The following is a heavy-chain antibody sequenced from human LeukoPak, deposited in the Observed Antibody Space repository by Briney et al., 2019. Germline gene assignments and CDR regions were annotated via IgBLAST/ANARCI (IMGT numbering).Heavy chain of an antibody. D-gene: IGHD3-9*01. V-gene: IGHV3-15*01. CDR1: GFTFSNAW. CDR2: IKSKTDGGTT. CDR3: TTNYDILTGYYPAPIHFDY. J-gene: IGHJ4*02. Sequence: PGGSLRLSCAASGFTFSNAWMSWVRQAPGKGLEWVGRIKSKTDGGTTDYAAPVKGRFTISRDDSKNTLYLQMNNLKTEDTAVYYCTTNYDILTGYYPAPIHFDYWGQGTLVTVSS.